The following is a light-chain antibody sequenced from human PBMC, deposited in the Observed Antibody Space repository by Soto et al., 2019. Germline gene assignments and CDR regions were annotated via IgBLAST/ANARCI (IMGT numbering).Light chain of an antibody. CDR3: QQYYSTPLT. V-gene: IGKV4-1*01. CDR2: WAS. CDR1: QSVLYSSNNKNY. J-gene: IGKJ1*01. Sequence: DIVMTQSPDSRAVSLGERATINCKSSQSVLYSSNNKNYLAWYQQKPGQPPNLLIYWASTRESGVPDRFSGSGSGTDFTLTISSLQAEDVAVYYCQQYYSTPLTFGQGTKVDIK.